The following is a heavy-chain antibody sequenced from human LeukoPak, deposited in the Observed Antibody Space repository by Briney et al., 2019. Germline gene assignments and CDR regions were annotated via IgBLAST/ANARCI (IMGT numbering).Heavy chain of an antibody. CDR1: GFTFSSYS. CDR2: ISSSSSYM. V-gene: IGHV3-21*01. Sequence: GGSLRLSCAASGFTFSSYSMNWVRQAPGKGLEWVSSISSSSSYMYYADSVKGRFTISRDNAKNSLYLQMNSLRAEDTAVYYCARDTYCSGGSCGYYFDYWGQGTLVTASS. D-gene: IGHD2-15*01. J-gene: IGHJ4*02. CDR3: ARDTYCSGGSCGYYFDY.